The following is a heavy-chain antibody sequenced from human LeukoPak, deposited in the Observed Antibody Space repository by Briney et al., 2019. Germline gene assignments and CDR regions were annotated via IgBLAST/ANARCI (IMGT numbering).Heavy chain of an antibody. Sequence: GSLRPSCAPAGXTFTNNWVNWVRQAPGKGREWVANIKQDGSAKYYVDSVKGRFTISRDNAKNSLYLQMNSLGAEDTAVYYCARTIREQWLTIDYWGQGTLVTFSS. CDR3: ARTIREQWLTIDY. J-gene: IGHJ4*02. CDR2: IKQDGSAK. V-gene: IGHV3-7*04. D-gene: IGHD6-19*01. CDR1: GXTFTNNW.